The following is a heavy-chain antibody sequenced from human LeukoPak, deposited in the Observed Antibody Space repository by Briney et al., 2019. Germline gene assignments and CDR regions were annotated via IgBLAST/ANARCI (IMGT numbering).Heavy chain of an antibody. V-gene: IGHV3-7*01. D-gene: IGHD5-24*01. J-gene: IGHJ6*03. CDR1: GFTLSSFW. CDR3: ARDWRVATIYYYYFYKYV. CDR2: NKQDGSAT. Sequence: PGGSLRLSCAASGFTLSSFWMRWVRQAPGKGLEWVASNKQDGSATYYVDSVKCRFTISRDNAKNSLFLQMNSLRAEDTAVYYCARDWRVATIYYYYFYKYVWSKGTTVTVSS.